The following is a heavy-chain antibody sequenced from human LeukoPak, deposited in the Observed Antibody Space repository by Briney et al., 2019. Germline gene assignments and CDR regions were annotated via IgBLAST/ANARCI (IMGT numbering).Heavy chain of an antibody. CDR2: INPSGGST. D-gene: IGHD6-6*01. J-gene: IGHJ5*02. CDR3: AREWRGKPNLLIAAQRFDP. Sequence: ASARVSCKASGYTFTSYYMHWVRQAPGQGLEWMGIINPSGGSTSYAQKFQGRVTMTRDTSTSTVYMELSRLRSEDTAVYYCAREWRGKPNLLIAAQRFDPWGQGTLVTVSS. CDR1: GYTFTSYY. V-gene: IGHV1-46*01.